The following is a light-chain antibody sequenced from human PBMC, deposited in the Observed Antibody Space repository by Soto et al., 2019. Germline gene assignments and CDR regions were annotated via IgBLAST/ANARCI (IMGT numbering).Light chain of an antibody. CDR2: DAS. CDR1: QSVSRN. V-gene: IGKV3-15*01. J-gene: IGKJ1*01. Sequence: EIVMTQSPATLSVSPGERATLSCRASQSVSRNVAWYQQKPGQAPRLLIHDASTRATGISVRFSGSGSGTEFTLTISSVQSEDFAVYYCQQYNNWLWTFCQGTKVEIK. CDR3: QQYNNWLWT.